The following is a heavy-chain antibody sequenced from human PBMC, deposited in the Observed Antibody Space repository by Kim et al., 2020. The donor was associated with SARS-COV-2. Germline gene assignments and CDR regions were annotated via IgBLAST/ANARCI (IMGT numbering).Heavy chain of an antibody. D-gene: IGHD4-17*01. CDR3: AKRRVTMSREIDS. CDR1: GFTFSSYA. Sequence: GGSLRLSCVGSGFTFSSYAMAWVRQAPGKGLEWVSVIGSSGVTYYADSVEGRFTISRDNSKNTLYLQMDSLRVEDTAVYHCAKRRVTMSREIDSWGQGTLVTVSS. CDR2: IGSSGVT. V-gene: IGHV3-23*01. J-gene: IGHJ4*02.